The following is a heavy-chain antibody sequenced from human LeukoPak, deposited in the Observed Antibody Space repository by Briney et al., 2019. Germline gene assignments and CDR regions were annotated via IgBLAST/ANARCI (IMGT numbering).Heavy chain of an antibody. CDR2: ISAYNGNT. D-gene: IGHD6-19*01. CDR1: GYTLTSYG. CDR3: AGGYSSGWGPYYYMDV. Sequence: ASVKVSCKASGYTLTSYGISWVRQAPGQGLEWMGWISAYNGNTRYAQKLQGRVTMTTDSSASTAYMELRSLRSDDTAVYYCAGGYSSGWGPYYYMDVWGKGTTVTISS. J-gene: IGHJ6*03. V-gene: IGHV1-18*01.